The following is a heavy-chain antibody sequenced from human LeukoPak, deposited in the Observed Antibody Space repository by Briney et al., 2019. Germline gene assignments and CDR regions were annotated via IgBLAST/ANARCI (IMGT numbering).Heavy chain of an antibody. Sequence: GGSLRLSCAASGFTFSSYSMNSVRQAPGKGLEWVANIKQDGSEKYYVDSVKGRFTISRDNSKNTLYLQMNSLRAEDTAVYYCAKTPRNVLRYFDWLANPIDYWGQGTLVTVSS. J-gene: IGHJ4*02. V-gene: IGHV3-7*03. D-gene: IGHD3-9*01. CDR3: AKTPRNVLRYFDWLANPIDY. CDR2: IKQDGSEK. CDR1: GFTFSSYS.